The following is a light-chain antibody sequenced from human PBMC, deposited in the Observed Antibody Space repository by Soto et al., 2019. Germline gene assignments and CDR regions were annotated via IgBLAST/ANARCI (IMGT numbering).Light chain of an antibody. V-gene: IGLV2-8*01. CDR1: SSDVGGYNY. J-gene: IGLJ3*02. Sequence: QSALTQPPSASGSPGQSVTISCTGTSSDVGGYNYVSWYQQHPGKAPKLMIYEVSKRPSGVPDRFSGSKSGNTASLTVSGLRPEDEADYYCGSYTSSDTLEMVFGGGTKLTVL. CDR2: EVS. CDR3: GSYTSSDTLEMV.